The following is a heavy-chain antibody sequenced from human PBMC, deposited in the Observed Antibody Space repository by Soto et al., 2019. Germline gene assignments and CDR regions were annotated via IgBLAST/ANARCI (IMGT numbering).Heavy chain of an antibody. CDR1: GGTFSSST. CDR2: IIPILGLA. Sequence: QVQLVQSGAEVKKPGSSVKVSCKASGGTFSSSTISWVRQAPGQGLEWMWRIIPILGLADYAQHFQGRVTITADTSTSTAYMDLSSLTSDDTAVYYCARTFGGLQTWWFDPWGQGTLVTVSS. J-gene: IGHJ5*02. V-gene: IGHV1-69*02. CDR3: ARTFGGLQTWWFDP. D-gene: IGHD2-15*01.